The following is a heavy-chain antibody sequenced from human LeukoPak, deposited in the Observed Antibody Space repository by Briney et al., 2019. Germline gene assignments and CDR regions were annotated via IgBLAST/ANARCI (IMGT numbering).Heavy chain of an antibody. D-gene: IGHD1-1*01. CDR2: INWNSNSI. CDR1: GFSFGDYA. CDR3: AKGYGEACYNYYMDV. J-gene: IGHJ6*03. V-gene: IGHV3-9*01. Sequence: PGGSLRLSCAASGFSFGDYAMHWVRQAPGKGLEWVSGINWNSNSIGYADSVKGRFIISRDNAKNSLYLQMNSLRGEDTALYYCAKGYGEACYNYYMDVWGKGTTVTISS.